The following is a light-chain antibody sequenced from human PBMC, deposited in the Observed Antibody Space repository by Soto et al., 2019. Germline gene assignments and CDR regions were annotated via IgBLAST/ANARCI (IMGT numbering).Light chain of an antibody. CDR1: QGIGDT. CDR2: DTS. Sequence: EVVMRQSPATLSVSPGEGATLSCRASQGIGDTLAWYQHKPGQTPRLLIYDTSTRANGIPDRFSGSGSGTDFTLTINGLEPEDFAVYYCQQYATSARLTFGPGTKVDI. J-gene: IGKJ3*01. V-gene: IGKV3-20*01. CDR3: QQYATSARLT.